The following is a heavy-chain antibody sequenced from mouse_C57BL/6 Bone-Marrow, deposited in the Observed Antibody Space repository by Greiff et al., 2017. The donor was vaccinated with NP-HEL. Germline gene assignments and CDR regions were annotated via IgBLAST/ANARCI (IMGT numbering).Heavy chain of an antibody. Sequence: EVQRVESGGDLVKPGGSLKLSCAASGFTFSSYGMSWVRQTPDKRLEWVATISSGGSYTYYPDSVKGRFTNSRDNAKNTLYLQMSSLKSEDTAMYYCARHDYDSWFAYWGQGTLVTVSA. CDR1: GFTFSSYG. CDR3: ARHDYDSWFAY. D-gene: IGHD2-4*01. V-gene: IGHV5-6*01. J-gene: IGHJ3*01. CDR2: ISSGGSYT.